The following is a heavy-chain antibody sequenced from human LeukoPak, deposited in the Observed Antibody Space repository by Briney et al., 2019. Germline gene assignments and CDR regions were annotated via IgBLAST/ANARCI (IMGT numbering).Heavy chain of an antibody. Sequence: GGSLRLSCAASGFTFSSYAMHWVRQAPGKGLEWVAVISYDGSNKYYADSVKGRFTISRDNSKNTLYLQMNSLRAEDTAVYYCAKDSKNDFWSGYLTRYNWFDPWGQGTLVTVSS. CDR2: ISYDGSNK. D-gene: IGHD3-3*01. J-gene: IGHJ5*02. V-gene: IGHV3-30*04. CDR1: GFTFSSYA. CDR3: AKDSKNDFWSGYLTRYNWFDP.